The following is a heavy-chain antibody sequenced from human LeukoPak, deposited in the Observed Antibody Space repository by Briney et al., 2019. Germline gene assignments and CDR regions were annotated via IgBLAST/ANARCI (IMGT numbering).Heavy chain of an antibody. CDR3: SGYDSSGYYPWSIDY. J-gene: IGHJ4*02. CDR2: FYHSGST. D-gene: IGHD3-22*01. V-gene: IGHV4-38-2*01. CDR1: GYSISSGYY. Sequence: PSETLSLTCAVSGYSISSGYYWGWIRQPPGKGLEWIGIFYHSGSTYYNPSLKSRVTISVDTSKIQFSLKLTSVTAADTAVYYCSGYDSSGYYPWSIDYWGQGTLVTVSS.